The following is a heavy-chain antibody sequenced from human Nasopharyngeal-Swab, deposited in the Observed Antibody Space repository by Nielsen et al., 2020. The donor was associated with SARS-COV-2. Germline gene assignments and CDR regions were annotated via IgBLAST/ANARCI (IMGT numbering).Heavy chain of an antibody. D-gene: IGHD3-10*01. V-gene: IGHV4-34*01. CDR3: ARGNYFGSGTFHRTDGMDV. CDR1: GGPFSVHH. J-gene: IGHJ6*02. Sequence: SETLSLTCALYGGPFSVHHWSWIRRPPGKGLEWIGEINYYGTTNYSPSLKSRVTISIDTSKNQFSLALRSVTAADTGLYYCARGNYFGSGTFHRTDGMDVWGQGTSVTVSS. CDR2: INYYGTT.